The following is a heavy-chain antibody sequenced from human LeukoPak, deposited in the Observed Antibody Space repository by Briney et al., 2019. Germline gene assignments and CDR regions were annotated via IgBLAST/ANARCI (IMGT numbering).Heavy chain of an antibody. CDR2: SNDSGST. D-gene: IGHD3-3*01. Sequence: PSETLSLTCAVYGGSISGYYWSWIRRPPGRGLEWIGESNDSGSTNYTPSLKSRVTISLDTPKNQFSLRLRSVTAADTAVYYCARGKDDYDFWSGYPHWGQGTLVTVSS. CDR1: GGSISGYY. J-gene: IGHJ4*02. CDR3: ARGKDDYDFWSGYPH. V-gene: IGHV4-34*01.